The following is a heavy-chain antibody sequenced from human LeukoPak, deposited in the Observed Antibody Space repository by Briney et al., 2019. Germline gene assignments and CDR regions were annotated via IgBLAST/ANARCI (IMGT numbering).Heavy chain of an antibody. CDR3: AKEGYYGSGNTLDY. D-gene: IGHD3-10*01. Sequence: PGGSLRLSCAASGFTFDDYAMHWVRHAPGKGLEWVSGISWNSGSIGYADSVKGRFTISRDNAKNSLYLQMNSLRAEDTALYYCAKEGYYGSGNTLDYWGQGTLVTVSS. CDR1: GFTFDDYA. CDR2: ISWNSGSI. V-gene: IGHV3-9*01. J-gene: IGHJ4*02.